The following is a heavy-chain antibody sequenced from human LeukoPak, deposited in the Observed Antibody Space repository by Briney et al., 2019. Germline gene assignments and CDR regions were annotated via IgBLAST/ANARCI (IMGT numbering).Heavy chain of an antibody. J-gene: IGHJ4*02. CDR1: GYTFTGYY. CDR3: ARDRGPEWWGSFDC. D-gene: IGHD3-16*01. CDR2: INSNSGGT. V-gene: IGHV1-2*02. Sequence: ASVKVSCKASGYTFTGYYIHWVRLAPGQGLQWMGWINSNSGGTNYAQKFQGRVTMTRDTSISTAYMDLSSLISDDTAVYYCARDRGPEWWGSFDCWGQGTLVPVSS.